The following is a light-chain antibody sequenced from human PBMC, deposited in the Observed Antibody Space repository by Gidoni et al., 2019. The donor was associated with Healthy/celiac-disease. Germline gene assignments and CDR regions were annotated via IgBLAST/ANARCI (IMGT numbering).Light chain of an antibody. J-gene: IGKJ4*01. V-gene: IGKV3-11*01. CDR1: QSVSSY. Sequence: EIVLTQSPATLSLSPEERATLSCRASQSVSSYLAWYQQKPGQAPMLLIYDASNRATGIPARFSGSESGTDFTLTISRLEPEYFAVYYCQQRSNLLTFGGGTKVEIK. CDR2: DAS. CDR3: QQRSNLLT.